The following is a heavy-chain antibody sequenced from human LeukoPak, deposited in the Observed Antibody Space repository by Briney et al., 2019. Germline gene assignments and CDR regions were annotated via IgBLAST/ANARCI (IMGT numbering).Heavy chain of an antibody. CDR3: AKGRGKDGQNLFDY. CDR2: ISYDGSNE. V-gene: IGHV3-30*04. D-gene: IGHD5-24*01. J-gene: IGHJ4*02. CDR1: GFTFSSYV. Sequence: EAGGSLRLSCAASGFTFSSYVMHWVRQAPGKGLEWVAIISYDGSNEYYADSVKGRFTISRDNSKNTLFLQIDNLRVDDTAVYYCAKGRGKDGQNLFDYWGQGTLITVSS.